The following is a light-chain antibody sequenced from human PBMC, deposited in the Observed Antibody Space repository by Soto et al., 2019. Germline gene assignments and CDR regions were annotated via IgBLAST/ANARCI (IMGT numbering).Light chain of an antibody. CDR2: SAS. CDR1: QDIGND. CDR3: LQHKTFPWT. Sequence: DIQVTQSPSSLSASVGDRVTITCRASQDIGNDLGWYQQEPGKAPRRLLYSASNVHTGVPSRFSGSRSGTEFTLTISRLQPEDFVTYHCLQHKTFPWTFGQGTKVEMK. V-gene: IGKV1-17*01. J-gene: IGKJ1*01.